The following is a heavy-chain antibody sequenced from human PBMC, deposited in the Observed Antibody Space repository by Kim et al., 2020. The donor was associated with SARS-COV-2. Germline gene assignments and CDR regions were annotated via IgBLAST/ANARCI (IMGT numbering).Heavy chain of an antibody. D-gene: IGHD6-6*01. CDR3: ARAVRYCSSDGGGY. CDR1: GYTFTGYY. CDR2: INPNSGGT. V-gene: IGHV1-2*02. Sequence: ASVKVSCKASGYTFTGYYMHWVRQAPGQGLEWMGWINPNSGGTNYAQKFQGRVTMTRDTSISTAYMALSRLRSDDTAVYYCARAVRYCSSDGGGYWGQGTLVTVSS. J-gene: IGHJ4*02.